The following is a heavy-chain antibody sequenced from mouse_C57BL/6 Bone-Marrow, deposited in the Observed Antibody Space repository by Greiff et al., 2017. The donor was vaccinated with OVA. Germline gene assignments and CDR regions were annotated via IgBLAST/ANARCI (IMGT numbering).Heavy chain of an antibody. J-gene: IGHJ2*01. D-gene: IGHD1-3*01. CDR2: LYPGRGST. V-gene: IGHV1-55*01. Sequence: QVQLQQPGAELVKPGASVKMSCKASGYTFTSYWITWVKQRPGQGLAWIGDLYPGRGSTNYTETFKSKATLTVDTAASTAYMQLSRLTSEDAAVYYCARTRKSNYWGQGTTLTVSS. CDR3: ARTRKSNY. CDR1: GYTFTSYW.